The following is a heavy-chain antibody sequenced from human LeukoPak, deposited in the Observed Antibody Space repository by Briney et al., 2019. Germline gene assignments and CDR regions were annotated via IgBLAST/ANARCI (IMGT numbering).Heavy chain of an antibody. Sequence: GGSLKLSCAASGFTFSGSAMHWVRQASGKGLEWVGRIRSKANSYATAYAASVKGRFTISRDNSKNTLYPQMNSLRAEDTAVYYCAKDNDGYYYDFDYWGQGTLVTVSS. V-gene: IGHV3-73*01. CDR2: IRSKANSYAT. CDR1: GFTFSGSA. CDR3: AKDNDGYYYDFDY. D-gene: IGHD3-22*01. J-gene: IGHJ4*02.